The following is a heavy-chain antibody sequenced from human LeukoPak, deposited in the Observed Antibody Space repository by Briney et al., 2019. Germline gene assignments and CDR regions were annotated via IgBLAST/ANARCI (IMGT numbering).Heavy chain of an antibody. V-gene: IGHV3-23*01. Sequence: PGGSLRLSCAASGFTFSSYAMSWVRQAPGKGLEWVSAISGSGGSTYYADSVKGRFTISRDNSKNTLYLQMNSLRAEDTAVYYCARDSHDYYDSSDYFDYWGQGTLVTVSS. J-gene: IGHJ4*02. CDR3: ARDSHDYYDSSDYFDY. D-gene: IGHD3-22*01. CDR1: GFTFSSYA. CDR2: ISGSGGST.